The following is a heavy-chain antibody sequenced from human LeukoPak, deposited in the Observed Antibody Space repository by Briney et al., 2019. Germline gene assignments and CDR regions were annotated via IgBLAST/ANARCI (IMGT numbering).Heavy chain of an antibody. CDR2: INPNSGGT. CDR3: ARLAGGGSYLGEDY. J-gene: IGHJ4*02. Sequence: ASVKVSCKASGYTFTGYYMHWVRQAPGQGLEWMGRINPNSGGTNYAQKFQGRVTMTRDTSISTADMELSRLRSDDTAVYYCARLAGGGSYLGEDYWGQGTLVTVSS. V-gene: IGHV1-2*06. CDR1: GYTFTGYY. D-gene: IGHD1-26*01.